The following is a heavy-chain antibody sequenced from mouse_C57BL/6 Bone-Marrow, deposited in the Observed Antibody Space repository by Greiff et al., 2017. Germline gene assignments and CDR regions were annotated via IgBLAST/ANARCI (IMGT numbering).Heavy chain of an antibody. D-gene: IGHD1-1*01. Sequence: EVKLMESGGDLVKPGGSLKLSCAASGFTFSSYGMSWVRQTPDKRLEWVATISSGGSYTYYPDSVKGRFTISRDNAKNTLYLQMSSLKSEDTAMYYCARRGPNYYGSIYFDYWGQGTTLTVSS. CDR1: GFTFSSYG. CDR3: ARRGPNYYGSIYFDY. CDR2: ISSGGSYT. V-gene: IGHV5-6*02. J-gene: IGHJ2*01.